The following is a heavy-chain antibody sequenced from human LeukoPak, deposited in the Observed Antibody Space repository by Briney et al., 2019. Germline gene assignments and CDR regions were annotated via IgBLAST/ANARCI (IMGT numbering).Heavy chain of an antibody. J-gene: IGHJ4*02. V-gene: IGHV1-24*01. Sequence: EASVKVSCKVSGYTLTEMSMHWVRQAPGKGLEWMGGFDPEDGETIYAQKFQGRVTLTEDTSTDTAYMELSSLKSEDTAVYYCARAKYDFWSGYLYYFDYWGQGALVTVSS. CDR1: GYTLTEMS. CDR2: FDPEDGET. CDR3: ARAKYDFWSGYLYYFDY. D-gene: IGHD3-3*01.